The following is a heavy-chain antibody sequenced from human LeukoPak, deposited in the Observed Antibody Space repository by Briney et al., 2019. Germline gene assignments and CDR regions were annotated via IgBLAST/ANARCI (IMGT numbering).Heavy chain of an antibody. CDR1: GFTFSSYA. V-gene: IGHV3-23*01. CDR2: ISGSGGST. CDR3: AKDQVDCSSTSCQYYYYYYGMDV. Sequence: GGSLRLSCAASGFTFSSYAMSWVRQAPGKGLEWVSAISGSGGSTYYADSAKGRFTISRDNSKNTLYLQMNSLRAEDTAVYYCAKDQVDCSSTSCQYYYYYYGMDVWGQGTTVTVSS. D-gene: IGHD2-2*01. J-gene: IGHJ6*02.